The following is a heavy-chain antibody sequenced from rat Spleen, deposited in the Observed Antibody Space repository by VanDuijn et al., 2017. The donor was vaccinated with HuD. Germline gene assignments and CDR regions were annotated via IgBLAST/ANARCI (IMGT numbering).Heavy chain of an antibody. V-gene: IGHV5-7*01. Sequence: EVQLVESGGGLLQPGRSLKLSCAASGFTFSNYYMAWVRQAPTKGLEWVATISYDGSTTYYRDSVKGLFTIARDNAKSTLSLQMDSLRSEDTAIYYGTRRVYGYGFAYWGLGTLVIVSS. CDR3: TRRVYGYGFAY. CDR1: GFTFSNYY. J-gene: IGHJ3*01. D-gene: IGHD1-7*01. CDR2: ISYDGSTT.